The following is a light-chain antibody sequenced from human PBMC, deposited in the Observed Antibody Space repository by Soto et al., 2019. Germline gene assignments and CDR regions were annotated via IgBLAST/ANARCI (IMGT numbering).Light chain of an antibody. CDR3: QQYGSSPLFT. CDR2: GAS. CDR1: QSVSSSY. V-gene: IGKV3-20*01. Sequence: EIVLTQSPGNLSLSPGERATLSCRASQSVSSSYLASYQQKPGQAPRLLIYGASSRATGIPDRFSGSGSGTDFTLTISRLTPEDFAVYYCQQYGSSPLFTFGPGTKVDIK. J-gene: IGKJ3*01.